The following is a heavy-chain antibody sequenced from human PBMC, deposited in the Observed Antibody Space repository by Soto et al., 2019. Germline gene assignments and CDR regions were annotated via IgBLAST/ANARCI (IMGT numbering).Heavy chain of an antibody. CDR2: INPSGGST. V-gene: IGHV1-46*01. CDR3: ARELTIFGVVTRFDP. J-gene: IGHJ5*02. Sequence: ASVKVSCKASGYTFTSYYMHWVRQAPGQGLEWMGIINPSGGSTNYAQKFQGRVTITADESTSTAYMELSSLRSEDTAVYYCARELTIFGVVTRFDPWGQGTLVTVSS. D-gene: IGHD3-3*01. CDR1: GYTFTSYY.